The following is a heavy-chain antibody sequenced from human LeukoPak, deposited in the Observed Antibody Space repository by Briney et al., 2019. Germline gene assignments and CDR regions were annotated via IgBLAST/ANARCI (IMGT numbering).Heavy chain of an antibody. J-gene: IGHJ1*01. CDR2: IKSDGQIT. D-gene: IGHD3-3*01. V-gene: IGHV3-74*01. CDR1: GFTFNNYW. Sequence: GGSLRLSCAASGFTFNNYWMHWVRQAPGKGLVWVSRIKSDGQITTYADSVKSRFTTSRDNAKNTFYLQMNSLRVEDAAVYYCLLIILGGSSQHWGQGTLVSVSS. CDR3: LLIILGGSSQH.